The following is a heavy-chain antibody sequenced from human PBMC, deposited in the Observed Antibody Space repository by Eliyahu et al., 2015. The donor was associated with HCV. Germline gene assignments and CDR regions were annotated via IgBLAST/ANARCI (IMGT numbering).Heavy chain of an antibody. CDR1: GGSISSSSYY. Sequence: QLQLQESGPGLVKPSETLSLTCTVSGGSISSSSYYWGWIRXPPGKGLEWIGSIYYSGSTYXNPSLKSRVTISVDTSKNQFSLKLSSVTAADTAVYYCARGASGYCTGGVCFLGSGPHYYGMDVWGQGTTVTVSS. J-gene: IGHJ6*02. V-gene: IGHV4-39*01. CDR3: ARGASGYCTGGVCFLGSGPHYYGMDV. CDR2: IYYSGST. D-gene: IGHD2-8*02.